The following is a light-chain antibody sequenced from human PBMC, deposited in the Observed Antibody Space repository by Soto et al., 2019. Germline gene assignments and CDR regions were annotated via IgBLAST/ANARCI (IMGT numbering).Light chain of an antibody. CDR1: QDITNY. CDR3: QQGYSTPWT. Sequence: DIQMTQSPSSLSASVGDRVTVTCHASQDITNYLNWYQQKPGKAPKLLINDASNLQSGVPSRFSASGSGTDFTLTLNSLQPEDFATYYWQQGYSTPWTFGQGTKVDIK. J-gene: IGKJ1*01. V-gene: IGKV1-39*01. CDR2: DAS.